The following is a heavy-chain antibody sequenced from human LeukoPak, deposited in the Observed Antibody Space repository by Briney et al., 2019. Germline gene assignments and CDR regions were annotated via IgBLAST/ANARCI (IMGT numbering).Heavy chain of an antibody. V-gene: IGHV3-21*01. CDR1: GFTFSSYS. D-gene: IGHD3-10*01. J-gene: IGHJ4*02. CDR3: AREPMVQGVTLDY. Sequence: MTGGSLRLSCAASGFTFSSYSMNWVRQAPGKGLEWVSSISSSSSYIYYADSVKGRFTISRDNAKNSLYLQMNSLRAEDTAVYYCAREPMVQGVTLDYWGQGTLVTVSS. CDR2: ISSSSSYI.